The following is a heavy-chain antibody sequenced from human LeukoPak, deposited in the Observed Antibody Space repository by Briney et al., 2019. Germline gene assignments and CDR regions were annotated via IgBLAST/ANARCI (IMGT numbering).Heavy chain of an antibody. CDR3: ATGYQLPY. CDR1: GDSVTGTTSA. CDR2: TYYRSKWYS. D-gene: IGHD3-9*01. V-gene: IGHV6-1*01. Sequence: SQTLSLTCAISGDSVTGTTSAWNWIRHSPSRGLEWLGRTYYRSKWYSDYAVSVQSRIIICADPSKNQFSLQLNFVTPEDTAVYYCATGYQLPYWGQGTPVTVSS. J-gene: IGHJ4*02.